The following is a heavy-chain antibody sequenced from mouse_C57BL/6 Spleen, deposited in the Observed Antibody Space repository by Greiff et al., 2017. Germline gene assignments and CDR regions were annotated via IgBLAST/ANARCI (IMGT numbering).Heavy chain of an antibody. CDR3: ARCYSNYGYAMDY. V-gene: IGHV3-8*01. CDR1: GYSITSDY. J-gene: IGHJ4*01. CDR2: ISYSGST. Sequence: EVKLQESGPGLAKPSQTLSLTCSVTGYSITSDYWNWIRKFPGNKLKYMGYISYSGSTYYNPSLKSRISITRDTSKNQYYLQLNSVTTEDTATYYCARCYSNYGYAMDYWGQGPSVTVSA. D-gene: IGHD2-5*01.